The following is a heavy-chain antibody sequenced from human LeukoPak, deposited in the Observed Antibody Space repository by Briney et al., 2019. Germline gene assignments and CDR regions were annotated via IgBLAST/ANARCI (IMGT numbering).Heavy chain of an antibody. Sequence: GGSLRLSCAASGFTFSSYAMSWVRQAPGKGLEWVSAISGSGGSTYYADSVKGRFTISRDNSKNTLYLQMNSLRAEDTAVYYCAKDTYYYGSGSYNYWGRGTLVTVSS. CDR3: AKDTYYYGSGSYNY. CDR2: ISGSGGST. V-gene: IGHV3-23*01. J-gene: IGHJ4*02. CDR1: GFTFSSYA. D-gene: IGHD3-10*01.